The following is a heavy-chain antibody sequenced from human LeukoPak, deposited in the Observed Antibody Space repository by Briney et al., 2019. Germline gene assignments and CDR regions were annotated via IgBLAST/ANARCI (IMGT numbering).Heavy chain of an antibody. CDR2: IYSGGST. CDR3: AKDRADVVPTMVLDY. CDR1: GFTVSSNY. D-gene: IGHD5-12*01. V-gene: IGHV3-53*01. J-gene: IGHJ4*02. Sequence: GGSLRLSCAASGFTVSSNYMSRVRQAPGKGLEWVSVIYSGGSTYYADSVKGRFTISRDNSKNTLYLQMNSLRAEDTAVYYCAKDRADVVPTMVLDYWGQGILVTVSS.